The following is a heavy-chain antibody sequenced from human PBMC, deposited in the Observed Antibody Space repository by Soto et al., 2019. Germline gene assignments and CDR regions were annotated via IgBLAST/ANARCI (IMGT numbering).Heavy chain of an antibody. D-gene: IGHD6-13*01. J-gene: IGHJ6*02. CDR3: ARGGTAAAACVYYYYVQDV. CDR2: ISAYNGNT. V-gene: IGHV1-18*01. CDR1: GYTFTSYG. Sequence: GASVKVSCKASGYTFTSYGISWVRQAPGQGLEGMGWISAYNGNTNYAQELQGRVTVTTDPATSTAYMELRSLRSDDTAVYYCARGGTAAAACVYYYYVQDVWGQGTTVNGSS.